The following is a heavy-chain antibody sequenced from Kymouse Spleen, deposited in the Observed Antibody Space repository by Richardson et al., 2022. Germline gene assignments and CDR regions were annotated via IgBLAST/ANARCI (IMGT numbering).Heavy chain of an antibody. D-gene: IGHD6-13*01. CDR2: IYPGDSDT. CDR1: GYSFTSYW. J-gene: IGHJ6*02. Sequence: EVQLVQSGAEVKKPGESLKISCKGSGYSFTSYWIGWVRQMPGKGLEWMGIIYPGDSDTRYSPSFQGQVTISADKSISTAYLQWSSLKASDTAMYYCARQIAAAGTGYYYYGMDVWGQGTTVTVSS. V-gene: IGHV5-51*01. CDR3: ARQIAAAGTGYYYYGMDV.